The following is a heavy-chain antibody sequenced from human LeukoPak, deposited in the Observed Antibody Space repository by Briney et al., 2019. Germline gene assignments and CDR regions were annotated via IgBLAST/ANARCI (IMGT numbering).Heavy chain of an antibody. J-gene: IGHJ4*02. Sequence: PGGSLRLSCAASGFTFSSYSMNWVRQAPGKGLEWISYITSSSSTTYYADSVKGRFSVSRDNAKNSLYLQMNSLRAEDTAVYYCARGETSWTLPNDYWGQGTLVTVS. D-gene: IGHD2-2*01. CDR1: GFTFSSYS. V-gene: IGHV3-48*01. CDR2: ITSSSSTT. CDR3: ARGETSWTLPNDY.